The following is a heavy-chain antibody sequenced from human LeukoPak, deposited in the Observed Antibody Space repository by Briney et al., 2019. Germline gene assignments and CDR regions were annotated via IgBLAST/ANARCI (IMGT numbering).Heavy chain of an antibody. CDR1: GFTFSSYA. J-gene: IGHJ4*02. CDR3: ASSTYCGGDCYYFDY. CDR2: ISGSGAGT. Sequence: PGGSLRLSCAGSGFTFSSYAMTWVRQAPGKGLEWVSSISGSGAGTYYADSVKGRFTISRDNSKNTLYLQMNSLRAEDTAVYFCASSTYCGGDCYYFDYWGQGTLVTVSS. V-gene: IGHV3-23*01. D-gene: IGHD2-21*02.